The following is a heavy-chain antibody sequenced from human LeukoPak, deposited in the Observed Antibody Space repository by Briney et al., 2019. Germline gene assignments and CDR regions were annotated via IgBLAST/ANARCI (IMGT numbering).Heavy chain of an antibody. CDR2: TFRSGST. Sequence: SQTLSLSRTVSGGSIRSNSYYWGWIRPPPGKGLGWIGSTFRSGSTYYTPSLKSRVTISVDTSKNQFSLRLSSVTAEDTAVYFCARGARGTYTIDYWGQGTLVTVSS. D-gene: IGHD1-26*01. J-gene: IGHJ4*02. CDR3: ARGARGTYTIDY. V-gene: IGHV4-39*01. CDR1: GGSIRSNSYY.